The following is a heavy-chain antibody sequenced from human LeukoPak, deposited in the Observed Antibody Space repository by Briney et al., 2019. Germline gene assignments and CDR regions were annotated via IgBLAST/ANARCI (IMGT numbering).Heavy chain of an antibody. Sequence: SETLSLTCTVSGGSISSSSYYWGWIRQPPGKGLEWIGSIYYSGSTNYNPSLKSRVTISVDTSKNQFSLKLSSVTAADTAVYYCARAGGYSYGFPFDYWGQGTLVTVSS. CDR1: GGSISSSSYY. D-gene: IGHD5-18*01. CDR3: ARAGGYSYGFPFDY. V-gene: IGHV4-39*07. J-gene: IGHJ4*02. CDR2: IYYSGST.